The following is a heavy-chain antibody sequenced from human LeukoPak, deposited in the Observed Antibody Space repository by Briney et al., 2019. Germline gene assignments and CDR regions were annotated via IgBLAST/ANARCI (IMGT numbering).Heavy chain of an antibody. V-gene: IGHV3-48*02. Sequence: GGSLRLSCTASGFTFSSYSMNWVRQAPGKGLEWVSYISDSSSAIYYADSAKGRFTISRDNAKNSLYLQMNSLRDDDTAVYYCARSIYNIHYSDKYYFDYWGQGTLVTVSS. J-gene: IGHJ4*02. CDR2: ISDSSSAI. D-gene: IGHD5-24*01. CDR1: GFTFSSYS. CDR3: ARSIYNIHYSDKYYFDY.